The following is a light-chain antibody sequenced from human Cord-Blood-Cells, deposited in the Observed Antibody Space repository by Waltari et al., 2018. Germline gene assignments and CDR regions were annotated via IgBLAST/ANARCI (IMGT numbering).Light chain of an antibody. J-gene: IGLJ3*02. CDR3: CSYAGSSTWV. CDR1: SSDVGSYNL. V-gene: IGLV2-23*01. CDR2: EGS. Sequence: QSALTQPASVSGSPGQSITISCTGTSSDVGSYNLVSWYQHHPGKAPKLIIYEGSKRHSGVSNRFSVSKSGNTASLTISGLQGEDEADYYCCSYAGSSTWVFGGGTKLTVL.